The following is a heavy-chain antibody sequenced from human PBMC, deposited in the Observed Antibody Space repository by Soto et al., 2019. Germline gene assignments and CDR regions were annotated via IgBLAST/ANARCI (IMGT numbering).Heavy chain of an antibody. CDR2: SSSSSSTI. J-gene: IGHJ4*02. D-gene: IGHD3-3*01. CDR3: VRDTQDDFWSGYYRDY. Sequence: PGGPLRLSSAASGFTFSTHTTNWVRQAPGKGLEWVSYSSSSSSTIYYADSVKGRFTISRDNAKTSLYLQMNSLRDEDTAVYYCVRDTQDDFWSGYYRDYWGQGTLVTVSS. CDR1: GFTFSTHT. V-gene: IGHV3-48*02.